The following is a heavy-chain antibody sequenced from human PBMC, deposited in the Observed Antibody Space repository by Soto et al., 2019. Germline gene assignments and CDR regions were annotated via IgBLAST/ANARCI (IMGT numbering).Heavy chain of an antibody. D-gene: IGHD5-12*01. CDR2: ISDSGSST. Sequence: GGSLRLSCEASGFTFSSHGMTWVRQAPGEGLEWVSGISDSGSSTYYADSVNGRFTISRDNSKNRLYLQMNSLRVDDTAVYYCANDPRGHYYWGQGTLVTVSS. CDR3: ANDPRGHYY. J-gene: IGHJ4*02. CDR1: GFTFSSHG. V-gene: IGHV3-23*01.